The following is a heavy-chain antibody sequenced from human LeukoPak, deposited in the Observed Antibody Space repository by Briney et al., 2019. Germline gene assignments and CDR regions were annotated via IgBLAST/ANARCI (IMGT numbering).Heavy chain of an antibody. D-gene: IGHD4-23*01. V-gene: IGHV4-30-4*01. CDR3: ARDSDYGGNSPL. Sequence: PSQTLSLTCTVSGGSVSSGDYYWSWIRQPPGKSLEWIGYIYYSGSTYYNPSLKSRVTISVDTSKNQFSLKLSSVTAADTAVYYCARDSDYGGNSPLWGQGTLVTVSS. CDR2: IYYSGST. J-gene: IGHJ4*02. CDR1: GGSVSSGDYY.